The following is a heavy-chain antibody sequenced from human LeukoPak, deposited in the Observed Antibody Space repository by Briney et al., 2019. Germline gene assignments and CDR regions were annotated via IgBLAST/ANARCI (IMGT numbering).Heavy chain of an antibody. CDR3: ATRWIFGGVIGPFFDY. D-gene: IGHD3-16*02. CDR1: GYTLTELS. J-gene: IGHJ4*02. CDR2: FDPEDGET. V-gene: IGHV1-24*01. Sequence: GASVKVSCKVSGYTLTELSMHWVRQAPGKGLEWMGGFDPEDGETIYAQKFHGRVTMTEDTSTDTAYMELSSLRSEDTAVYYCATRWIFGGVIGPFFDYWGQGTLVSVSS.